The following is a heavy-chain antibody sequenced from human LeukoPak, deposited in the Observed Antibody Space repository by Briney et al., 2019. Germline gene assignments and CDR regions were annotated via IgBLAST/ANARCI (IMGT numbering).Heavy chain of an antibody. Sequence: ASVKVSCKASGYTFTSYAMNWVRQAPGQGLEWMGWINTNTGNPTYAQGFTGRFVFSLDTSVSTAYLQISSLKAEDTAVYYCARDWASYYGSGTWGQDPWGQGTLVTVSS. D-gene: IGHD3-10*01. CDR2: INTNTGNP. V-gene: IGHV7-4-1*02. CDR1: GYTFTSYA. CDR3: ARDWASYYGSGTWGQDP. J-gene: IGHJ5*02.